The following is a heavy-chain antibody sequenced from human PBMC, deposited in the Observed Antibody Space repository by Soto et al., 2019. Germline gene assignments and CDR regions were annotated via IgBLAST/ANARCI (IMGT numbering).Heavy chain of an antibody. CDR2: IRSKAYGGTT. J-gene: IGHJ4*02. CDR1: GFSFGDYA. D-gene: IGHD3-22*01. CDR3: TRDFLYYDSSGPQGSYYFDY. Sequence: GGLLSLSCPASGFSFGDYAMSWFRQAPGKGLEWVGFIRSKAYGGTTEYAASVKGRFTISRDDSKSIAYLQMNSLKTEDTAVYYCTRDFLYYDSSGPQGSYYFDYWGQGTLVTVSS. V-gene: IGHV3-49*03.